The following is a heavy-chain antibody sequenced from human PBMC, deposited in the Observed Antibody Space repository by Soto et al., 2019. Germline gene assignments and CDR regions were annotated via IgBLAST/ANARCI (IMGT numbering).Heavy chain of an antibody. CDR3: AGYGSSMSCDTRRYYYYGMDV. Sequence: SVKVSCKASGGTFSSYAISWVRQAPGQGLEWMGGIIPIFGTANYAQKFQGRVTITADKSTSTAYMELSRPRSEVTAAYYCAGYGSSMSCDTRRYYYYGMDVWGQGTTVTVSS. CDR2: IIPIFGTA. J-gene: IGHJ6*02. D-gene: IGHD2-2*02. CDR1: GGTFSSYA. V-gene: IGHV1-69*06.